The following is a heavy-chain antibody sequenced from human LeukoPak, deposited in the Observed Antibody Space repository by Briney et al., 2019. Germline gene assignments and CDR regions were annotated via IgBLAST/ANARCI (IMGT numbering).Heavy chain of an antibody. Sequence: PGGSLRLSCAASGFTFDDYAMHWVRQAPGKGLEWVSGISWNSGGIVYADSVKGRFTISRDNAKNSLYLQMNSLGAEDTALYYCAKVTAAGFVDYWGQGTLVTVSS. V-gene: IGHV3-9*01. J-gene: IGHJ4*02. CDR3: AKVTAAGFVDY. CDR1: GFTFDDYA. D-gene: IGHD6-13*01. CDR2: ISWNSGGI.